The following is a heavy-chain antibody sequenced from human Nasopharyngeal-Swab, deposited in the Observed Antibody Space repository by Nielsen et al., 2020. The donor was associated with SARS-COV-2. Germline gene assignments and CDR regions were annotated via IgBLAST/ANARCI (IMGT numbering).Heavy chain of an antibody. CDR1: GYTFTSYY. CDR3: ARGDPNSSSSQDYYYGMDV. CDR2: INPSGGST. V-gene: IGHV1-46*01. Sequence: ASVQVSCKASGYTFTSYYMHWVRQAPGQGLEWMGIINPSGGSTSYAQKFQGRVTMTRDTSTSTVYMELSSLRSEDTAVYYCARGDPNSSSSQDYYYGMDVWGQGTTVTVSS. D-gene: IGHD6-6*01. J-gene: IGHJ6*02.